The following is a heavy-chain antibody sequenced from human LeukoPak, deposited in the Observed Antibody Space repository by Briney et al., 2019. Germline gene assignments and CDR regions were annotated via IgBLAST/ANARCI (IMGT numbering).Heavy chain of an antibody. V-gene: IGHV4-59*01. Sequence: SETLSLTCTVSGVSISSYYWSWIRQPPGKGLEWIGYIYYSGSTNHNPSLKGRVTISGDTSKNQFSLKLSSVTAADTAFYYCARTYSSSLVFDYWGQGTLVTVSS. CDR2: IYYSGST. J-gene: IGHJ4*02. D-gene: IGHD6-6*01. CDR1: GVSISSYY. CDR3: ARTYSSSLVFDY.